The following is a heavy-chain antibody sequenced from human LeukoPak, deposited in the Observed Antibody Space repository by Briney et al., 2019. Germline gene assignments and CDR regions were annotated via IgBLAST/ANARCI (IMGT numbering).Heavy chain of an antibody. CDR2: IHDSGST. CDR1: GVSSGAYY. CDR3: ARRPWGGLDF. Sequence: SETLSLTCTVSGVSSGAYYWNSIRQSPGKGLEWIAYIHDSGSTSYNPSLRSRVTISKDTSKNQFYLQLNSVTAADTAVYYCARRPWGGLDFWGQGTTVTVSS. V-gene: IGHV4-59*08. D-gene: IGHD7-27*01. J-gene: IGHJ6*02.